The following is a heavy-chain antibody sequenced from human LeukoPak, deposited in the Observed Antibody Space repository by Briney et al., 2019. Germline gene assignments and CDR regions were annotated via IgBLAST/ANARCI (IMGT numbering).Heavy chain of an antibody. V-gene: IGHV6-1*01. Sequence: SQTLSLTCAISGDSVSSDGPAWNWIRQSPSRGLEWLGRTYHTSKWYTNYAESVKSRIVVNPDTSKNQFSLQLNSVTPEDTAVYYCARGRRDYYGMDVWGQGTTVTVSS. CDR2: TYHTSKWYT. CDR1: GDSVSSDGPA. J-gene: IGHJ6*02. CDR3: ARGRRDYYGMDV.